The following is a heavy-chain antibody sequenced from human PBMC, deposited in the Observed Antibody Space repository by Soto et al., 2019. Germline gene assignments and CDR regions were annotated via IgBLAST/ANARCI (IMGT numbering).Heavy chain of an antibody. CDR3: AKAARTDYGDYAPYYFDY. V-gene: IGHV3-30-3*01. D-gene: IGHD4-17*01. CDR2: ISYDGSNK. J-gene: IGHJ4*02. Sequence: QVQLVESGGGVVQPGRSLRLSCAASGFTFSSYAMHWVHQAPGKGLEWVAVISYDGSNKYYADSVKGRFTISRDNSKNTLYLQMNSLRAEDTAVYYCAKAARTDYGDYAPYYFDYWGQGTLVTVSS. CDR1: GFTFSSYA.